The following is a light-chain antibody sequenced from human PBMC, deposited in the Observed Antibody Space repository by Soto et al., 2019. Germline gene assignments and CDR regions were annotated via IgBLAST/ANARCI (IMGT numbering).Light chain of an antibody. J-gene: IGKJ4*01. V-gene: IGKV3-15*01. Sequence: EIVMTQSPATLSVSPGERDTLSCRASQSVNNNLAWYQQKPGQAPRLLIYGASARATGIPARFSGSGSGTEFTLTVSSLHSEYFAIYYCQQYNNFPLTCDGGTKVEIK. CDR2: GAS. CDR1: QSVNNN. CDR3: QQYNNFPLT.